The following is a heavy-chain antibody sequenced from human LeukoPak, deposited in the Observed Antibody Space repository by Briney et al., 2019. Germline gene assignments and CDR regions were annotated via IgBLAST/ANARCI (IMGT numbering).Heavy chain of an antibody. CDR3: ARGGSYDGYYFDY. J-gene: IGHJ4*02. CDR1: GFTVSSNY. CDR2: IYSGGST. V-gene: IGHV3-66*01. Sequence: GGSLRLSCAASGFTVSSNYMSWVRQAPGKGLEWVSVIYSGGSTYYADSVKGRFTISRDNSKNTLYLQMNSLRAEDTAVYYCARGGSYDGYYFDYWGQGTLVTVSS. D-gene: IGHD1-26*01.